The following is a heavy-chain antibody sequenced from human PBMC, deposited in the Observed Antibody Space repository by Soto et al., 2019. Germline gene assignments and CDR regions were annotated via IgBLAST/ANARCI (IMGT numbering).Heavy chain of an antibody. D-gene: IGHD3-10*02. V-gene: IGHV3-33*01. CDR2: IWYDGSNK. Sequence: GGSLRLSCAASGFTFSSYGMHWVRQAPGKGLEWVAVIWYDGSNKSYADSVKGRFTLSRDNSKNTLYLQMNSLIAEDTAVYSCARHSIYGDNSYDAFDIWGQGTMVTVSS. J-gene: IGHJ3*02. CDR3: ARHSIYGDNSYDAFDI. CDR1: GFTFSSYG.